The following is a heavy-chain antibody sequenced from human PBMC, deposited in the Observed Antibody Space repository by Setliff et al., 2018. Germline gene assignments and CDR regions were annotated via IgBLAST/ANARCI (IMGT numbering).Heavy chain of an antibody. CDR2: IDPSGDT. Sequence: SETLSLTCTVSGGSISNYYWSWIRQPPGKGLEWIGYIDPSGDTNYSPSLKSRVTISRDTSKNQLSLELTSVTAADTAVYYCARGAGWWDLWGQGTLVTVSS. CDR1: GGSISNYY. CDR3: ARGAGWWDL. V-gene: IGHV4-4*08. J-gene: IGHJ5*02.